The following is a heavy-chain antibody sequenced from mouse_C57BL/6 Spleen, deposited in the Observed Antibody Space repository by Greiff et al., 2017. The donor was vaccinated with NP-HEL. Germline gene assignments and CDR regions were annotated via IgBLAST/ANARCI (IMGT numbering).Heavy chain of an antibody. D-gene: IGHD1-1*01. CDR2: INPNYGTT. V-gene: IGHV1-39*01. Sequence: VQLQQSGPELVKPGASVKISCKASGYSFTDYNMNWVKQSNGKSLEWIGVINPNYGTTSYNQKFKGKATLTVDQSSSTAYMQLNSLTSEDSAVNYCARSATVVAKGYFDDWGEGTTLTVSS. CDR3: ARSATVVAKGYFDD. J-gene: IGHJ2*01. CDR1: GYSFTDYN.